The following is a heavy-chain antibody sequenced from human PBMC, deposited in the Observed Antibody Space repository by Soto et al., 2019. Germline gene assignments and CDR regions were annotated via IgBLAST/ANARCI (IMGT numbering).Heavy chain of an antibody. D-gene: IGHD3-16*02. CDR1: GFTFSSYS. CDR2: ISSSSSTI. J-gene: IGHJ3*02. CDR3: ARGDSADIMITFGGVIVIGAFDI. Sequence: PGGSLRLSCAASGFTFSSYSMNWVRQAPGKGLEWVSYISSSSSTIYYAGSVKGRFTISRDNAKNSLYLQMNSLRDEDTAVYYCARGDSADIMITFGGVIVIGAFDIWGQGTMVTVSS. V-gene: IGHV3-48*02.